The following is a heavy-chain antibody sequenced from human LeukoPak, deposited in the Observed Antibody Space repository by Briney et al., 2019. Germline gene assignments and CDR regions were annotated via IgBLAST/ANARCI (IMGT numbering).Heavy chain of an antibody. V-gene: IGHV3-7*03. Sequence: GGSLRLSCAASGFNFNNYWMSWLRQAPGKGLEWVANIKDDGSEEYYVDSVKGRFTIVRDNAYNSLYLQMNSLRVEDTAIYFCARSTRRYSGGYWGQGPLFSVS. CDR3: ARSTRRYSGGY. CDR1: GFNFNNYW. D-gene: IGHD1-26*01. J-gene: IGHJ4*02. CDR2: IKDDGSEE.